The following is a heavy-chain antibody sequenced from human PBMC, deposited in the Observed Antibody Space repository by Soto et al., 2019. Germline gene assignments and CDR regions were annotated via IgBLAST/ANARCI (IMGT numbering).Heavy chain of an antibody. Sequence: PSETLSLTCTVSGGSISSSSYYWGWIRQPPGTGLEWIGSIYYSGSTYYNPSLKSRVTISVDTSKNQFSLKLSSVTAADTAVYYCASSKVDYYDSSGYYPFYYYYGMDVWGQGTTVTVSS. D-gene: IGHD3-22*01. CDR1: GGSISSSSYY. V-gene: IGHV4-39*01. CDR2: IYYSGST. CDR3: ASSKVDYYDSSGYYPFYYYYGMDV. J-gene: IGHJ6*02.